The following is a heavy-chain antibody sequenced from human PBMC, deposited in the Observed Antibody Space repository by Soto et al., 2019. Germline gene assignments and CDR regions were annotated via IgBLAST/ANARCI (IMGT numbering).Heavy chain of an antibody. Sequence: PGGSLRLFCAASGFTFSSYGMHWVRQAPGKGLEWVAVISYDGSNKYYADSVKGRFTISRDNSKNTLYLQMNSLRAEDTAVYYCAKDRYSSGWRNYYYYYGMDVWGQGTTVTVSS. J-gene: IGHJ6*02. CDR3: AKDRYSSGWRNYYYYYGMDV. V-gene: IGHV3-30*18. D-gene: IGHD6-19*01. CDR1: GFTFSSYG. CDR2: ISYDGSNK.